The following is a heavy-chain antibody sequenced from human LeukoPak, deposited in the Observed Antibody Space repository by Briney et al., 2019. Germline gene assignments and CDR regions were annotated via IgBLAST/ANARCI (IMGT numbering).Heavy chain of an antibody. V-gene: IGHV4-59*12. CDR2: IHYSGST. CDR3: ARDQTYYVSSGYYYVTYFQH. J-gene: IGHJ1*01. D-gene: IGHD3-22*01. CDR1: GGSITSSY. Sequence: SETLSLTCTVSGGSITSSYWSWIRQSPGKGLEWIGYIHYSGSTNYNPSLKSRVTMSLDTSKNQFSLNLTSVTAADTAVYYCARDQTYYVSSGYYYVTYFQHWGQGILVTVSS.